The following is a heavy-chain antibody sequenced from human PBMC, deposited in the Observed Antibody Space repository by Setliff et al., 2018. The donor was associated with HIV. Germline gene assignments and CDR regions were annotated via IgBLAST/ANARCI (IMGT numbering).Heavy chain of an antibody. J-gene: IGHJ4*02. V-gene: IGHV3-11*04. CDR3: ARVFQSYFFDF. CDR1: GFNFTEYY. Sequence: PGGSLRLSCTGSGFNFTEYYMSWIRQAPGKGLEWLSYISNTVTTTYYADSVKGRFTISRDKSKNTLYLQMNSLRTEDTAVYYCARVFQSYFFDFWGQGTLVTVSS. CDR2: ISNTVTTT. D-gene: IGHD3-3*01.